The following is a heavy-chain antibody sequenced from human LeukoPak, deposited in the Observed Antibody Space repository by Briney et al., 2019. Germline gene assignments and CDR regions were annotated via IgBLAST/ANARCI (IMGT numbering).Heavy chain of an antibody. Sequence: GSLRLSCAASGFSFTNYAMSWVRQAPARGPEWVSSISGGGETFYADSVKGRFTLSRDDSRNTVYLQLNNLRVEDTAIYYCAKANWVSNADAVWWGQGTQVTVSS. V-gene: IGHV3-23*01. CDR3: AKANWVSNADAVW. J-gene: IGHJ4*02. CDR1: GFSFTNYA. CDR2: ISGGGET. D-gene: IGHD1-1*01.